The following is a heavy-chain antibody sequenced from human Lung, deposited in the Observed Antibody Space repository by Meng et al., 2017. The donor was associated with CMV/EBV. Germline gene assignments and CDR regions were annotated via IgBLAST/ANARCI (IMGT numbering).Heavy chain of an antibody. CDR1: GFTLSNYA. CDR2: IYSGDSST. J-gene: IGHJ4*02. V-gene: IGHV3-23*03. D-gene: IGHD2-8*01. Sequence: GGSLRLSCAASGFTLSNYAMSWVRQAPGKGLEWVSVIYSGDSSTHYADSVKGRFTTSRDNSKNTLYLQMNSLRAEDTAVYYCAKDHMLSYFDYWGQGTLVTVSS. CDR3: AKDHMLSYFDY.